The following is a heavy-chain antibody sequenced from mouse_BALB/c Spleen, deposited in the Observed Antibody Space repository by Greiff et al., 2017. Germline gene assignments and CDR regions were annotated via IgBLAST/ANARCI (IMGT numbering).Heavy chain of an antibody. CDR3: ARHYGAMDY. CDR2: ISNGGGST. Sequence: EVKLVESGGGLVKPGGSLKLSCAASGFTFSSYAMSWVRQTPEKRLEWVAYISNGGGSTYYPDTVKGRFTISRDNAKNTLYLQMSSLKSEDTAMYYCARHYGAMDYWGQGTSVTVSS. D-gene: IGHD1-1*02. J-gene: IGHJ4*01. V-gene: IGHV5-12-2*01. CDR1: GFTFSSYA.